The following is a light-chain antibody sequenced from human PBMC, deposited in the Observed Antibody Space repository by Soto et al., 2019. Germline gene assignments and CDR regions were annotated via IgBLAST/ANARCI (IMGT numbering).Light chain of an antibody. Sequence: DIQMTQSPSSLSASVGYGVTITCRASQNIIRHLNWYQHKPGRAPRLLIYAASTSQSGVPSRFTGSGSGTEFTLTISGLQPEDFATYYCQHSYSMPIALGQGTRLEIK. CDR2: AAS. J-gene: IGKJ5*01. CDR1: QNIIRH. V-gene: IGKV1-39*01. CDR3: QHSYSMPIA.